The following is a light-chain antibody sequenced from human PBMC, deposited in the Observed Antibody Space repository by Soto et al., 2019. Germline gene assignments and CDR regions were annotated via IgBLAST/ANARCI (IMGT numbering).Light chain of an antibody. V-gene: IGKV1-5*01. CDR1: QGISNW. CDR2: DAS. Sequence: DIQMTQSPSTLSASVGDRVTITCRASQGISNWLAWYQQKPGKPPKLLIYDASGLDSGVPSRFSGSGYGTEFPLIISGLQPEDFVTFYWQQYDSFPWTFGQGTNVDIK. CDR3: QQYDSFPWT. J-gene: IGKJ1*01.